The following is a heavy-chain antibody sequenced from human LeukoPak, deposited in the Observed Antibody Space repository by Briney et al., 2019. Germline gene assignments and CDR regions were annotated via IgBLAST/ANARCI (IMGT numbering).Heavy chain of an antibody. D-gene: IGHD5-24*01. Sequence: PSETLSLTCTVSGGSISSYYWSWIRQPPGKGLEWIGYIYYSGSTNYNPSLKSRVTISVDTSKNQFSLKLSSVTAADTPVYYCARFRDGYNSLDAFDIWGQGTMVTVSS. CDR3: ARFRDGYNSLDAFDI. CDR2: IYYSGST. J-gene: IGHJ3*02. V-gene: IGHV4-59*08. CDR1: GGSISSYY.